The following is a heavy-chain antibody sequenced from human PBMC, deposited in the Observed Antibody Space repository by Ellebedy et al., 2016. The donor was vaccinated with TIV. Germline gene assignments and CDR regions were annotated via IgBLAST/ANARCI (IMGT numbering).Heavy chain of an antibody. CDR3: ARCIAARPGYYYYGMDV. CDR2: INPNSGGT. CDR1: GYTFTSYG. J-gene: IGHJ6*02. V-gene: IGHV1-2*02. Sequence: ASVKVSCKASGYTFTSYGISWVRQAPGQGLEWMGWINPNSGGTNYAQKFQGRVTMTRDTSISTAYMELSRLRSDDTAVYYCARCIAARPGYYYYGMDVWGQGTTVTVSS. D-gene: IGHD6-6*01.